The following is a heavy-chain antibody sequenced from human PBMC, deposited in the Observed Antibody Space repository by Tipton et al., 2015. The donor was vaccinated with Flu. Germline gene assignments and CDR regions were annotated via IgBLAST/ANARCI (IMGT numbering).Heavy chain of an antibody. J-gene: IGHJ6*03. D-gene: IGHD1-26*01. CDR3: ARGSRSYGPNYYMDV. CDR1: GGSFSGYY. Sequence: TLSLTCAVYGGSFSGYYWSWIRQPPGKGLEWIGEISHSGSTNYNPSLKSRVTISVDTSKNQFSLKLSSVTAADTAVYYCARGSRSYGPNYYMDVWGKGTTVTVSS. V-gene: IGHV4-34*01. CDR2: ISHSGST.